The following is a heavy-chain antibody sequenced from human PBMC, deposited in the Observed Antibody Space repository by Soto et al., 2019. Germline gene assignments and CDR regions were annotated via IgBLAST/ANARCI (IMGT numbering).Heavy chain of an antibody. CDR2: ISYDGSNK. D-gene: IGHD3-10*01. CDR1: GFTFSSYG. CDR3: AKDAYYYGSGSYYPFDY. J-gene: IGHJ4*02. Sequence: QVQLVESGGGVVQPGRSLRLSCAASGFTFSSYGMHWVRQAPGKGLEGVAVISYDGSNKYYADSVKGRFTISRDNSKNTLYLQMNSLRAEDTAVYYCAKDAYYYGSGSYYPFDYWGQGTLVTVSS. V-gene: IGHV3-30*18.